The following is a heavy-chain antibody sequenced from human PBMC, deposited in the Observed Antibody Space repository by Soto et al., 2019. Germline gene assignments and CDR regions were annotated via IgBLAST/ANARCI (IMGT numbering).Heavy chain of an antibody. CDR2: IYYSGSP. D-gene: IGHD2-15*01. J-gene: IGHJ5*01. V-gene: IGHV4-31*01. CDR1: GGSIRSGGYY. CDR3: AREGDYCSGGSCYRWFDP. Sequence: QVQLQESGPGLVKPSQTLSLTCTVSGGSIRSGGYYWSWIRQHPGKGLAWIGYIYYSGSPYYHPSLQTLVPISLDTSKNQFSLKLSSVTASDTAVYYCAREGDYCSGGSCYRWFDPWGQGTLVTVSS.